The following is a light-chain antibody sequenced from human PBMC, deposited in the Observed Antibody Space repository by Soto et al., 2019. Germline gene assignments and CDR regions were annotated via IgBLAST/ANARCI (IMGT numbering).Light chain of an antibody. V-gene: IGKV1-5*03. CDR1: QSISAW. CDR2: KTS. CDR3: QQYNSFPGT. J-gene: IGKJ1*01. Sequence: DIQMTQSPSTLSASVGDRVTITCRASQSISAWLAWYQQKPGKAPKLLISKTSNLENGVPSRFSGSGSGTEFTLTISSLQPDDFAISYCQQYNSFPGTFGHGTKVE.